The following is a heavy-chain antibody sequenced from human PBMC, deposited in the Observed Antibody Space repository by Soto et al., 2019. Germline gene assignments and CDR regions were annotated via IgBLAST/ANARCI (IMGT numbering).Heavy chain of an antibody. J-gene: IGHJ6*02. D-gene: IGHD1-26*01. CDR1: GASVSSGSHY. CDR3: ATYYATGYYYYCVDV. Sequence: LSLTCTVSGASVSSGSHYWTWIRQPPGKGLEWIGYISSSGGTNYSPSLKSRVTISLDTSKNQFSLKLNSVTAADTAVYYCATYYATGYYYYCVDVWGQGTTVTVSS. V-gene: IGHV4-61*01. CDR2: ISSSGGT.